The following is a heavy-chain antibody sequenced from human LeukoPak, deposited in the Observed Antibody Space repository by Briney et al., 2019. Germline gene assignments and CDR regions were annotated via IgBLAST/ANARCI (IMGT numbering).Heavy chain of an antibody. D-gene: IGHD2-2*01. CDR3: ARDGPPAGAGDFDY. CDR1: GFSTRTYS. CDR2: IGSTSI. Sequence: GGSLRLSCAASGFSTRTYSMGWVRQALGKGLEWVSYIGSTSIYADSVKGRFTISRDNAKNTLYLQMNSLRAEDTAVYYCARDGPPAGAGDFDYWGQGTPVTVSS. J-gene: IGHJ4*02. V-gene: IGHV3-48*01.